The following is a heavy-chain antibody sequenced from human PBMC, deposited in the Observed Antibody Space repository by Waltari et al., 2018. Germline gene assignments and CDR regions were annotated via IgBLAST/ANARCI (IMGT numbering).Heavy chain of an antibody. CDR1: GFTFANAW. V-gene: IGHV3-15*01. Sequence: EVQLVESGGGLVKPGDSLRLSCVASGFTFANAWINWVRQAPGKGRGGVGRLKSKAEGGTTDYAAPVKGRFASSRDDSKDTAYLQMNSLKTEDTAMYFCTTEGGRTWPMYWGQGTLVTVSS. CDR2: LKSKAEGGTT. CDR3: TTEGGRTWPMY. J-gene: IGHJ4*02. D-gene: IGHD2-2*01.